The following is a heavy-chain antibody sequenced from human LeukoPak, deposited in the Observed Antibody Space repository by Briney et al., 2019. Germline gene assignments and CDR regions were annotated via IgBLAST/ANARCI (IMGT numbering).Heavy chain of an antibody. J-gene: IGHJ6*02. CDR1: GFTFSSYW. CDR2: INSDGSIT. D-gene: IGHD5-18*01. Sequence: TGGSLRLSCAVSGFTFSSYWMSWVRQAPGKGLVWVSHINSDGSITSYADSVKGRFTISRDNAKNTLYLQMNSLRAEDTAVYYCARDAVDTANAVWGQGTTVTVSS. V-gene: IGHV3-74*01. CDR3: ARDAVDTANAV.